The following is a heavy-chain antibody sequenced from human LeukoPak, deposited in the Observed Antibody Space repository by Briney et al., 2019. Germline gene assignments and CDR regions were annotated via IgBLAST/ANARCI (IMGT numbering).Heavy chain of an antibody. D-gene: IGHD3-10*01. J-gene: IGHJ4*02. V-gene: IGHV4-39*07. CDR3: ARTMVRGVLLY. Sequence: SETLSLTCTVSGSSISSSSYYWGWIRQPPGKGLEWIGSIYYSGSTYYNPSLKSRVTISVDTSKNQFSLKLSSVTAADTAVYYCARTMVRGVLLYWGQGTLVTVSS. CDR2: IYYSGST. CDR1: GSSISSSSYY.